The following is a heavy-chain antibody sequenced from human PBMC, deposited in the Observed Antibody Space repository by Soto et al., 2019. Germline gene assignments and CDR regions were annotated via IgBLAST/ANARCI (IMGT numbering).Heavy chain of an antibody. D-gene: IGHD3-10*01. CDR2: IIPIFGTA. V-gene: IGHV1-69*06. CDR3: ASPSYGLRGYYYYYGMDV. Sequence: ASVKVSCKASGGTFSSYAISWVRRAPGQGLEGMGGIIPIFGTANYAQKFQGRVTITADKSTSTAYMELSSLRSEDTAVYYCASPSYGLRGYYYYYGMDVWGQGTTVTVSS. J-gene: IGHJ6*02. CDR1: GGTFSSYA.